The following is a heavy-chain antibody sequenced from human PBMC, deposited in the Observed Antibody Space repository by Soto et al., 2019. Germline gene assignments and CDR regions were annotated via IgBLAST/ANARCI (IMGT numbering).Heavy chain of an antibody. Sequence: QVQLVQSGAEVKKPGSSVKVSCKACGGTFSSYAISWVRQAPGQGLEWMGGIIPIFGTANYAQKFQGRVTITADESTSTAYMELSSLRSEDTAVYYCASNYDILTGYLTNDYYYYYGMDVWGQGTTVTVSS. CDR3: ASNYDILTGYLTNDYYYYYGMDV. V-gene: IGHV1-69*01. CDR1: GGTFSSYA. CDR2: IIPIFGTA. J-gene: IGHJ6*02. D-gene: IGHD3-9*01.